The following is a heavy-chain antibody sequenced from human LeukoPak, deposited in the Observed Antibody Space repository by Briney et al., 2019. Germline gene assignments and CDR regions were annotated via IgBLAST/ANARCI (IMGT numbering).Heavy chain of an antibody. CDR3: ARSIAAADTGIDY. J-gene: IGHJ4*02. V-gene: IGHV3-21*01. CDR2: ISSITSYI. D-gene: IGHD6-13*01. CDR1: GFTFSNYG. Sequence: GGSLRLSCTDSGFTFSNYGMNWVRQAPGKGLEWVSSISSITSYIYYADSVKGRFTISRDNAKNSLYLQMNSLRAEDTALYYCARSIAAADTGIDYWGQGTLVTVSS.